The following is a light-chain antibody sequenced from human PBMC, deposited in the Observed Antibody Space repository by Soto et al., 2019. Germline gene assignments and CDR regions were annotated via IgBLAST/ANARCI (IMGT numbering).Light chain of an antibody. CDR2: DAS. CDR1: QSISSW. J-gene: IGKJ1*01. Sequence: DVQMTQSPSTVSASLGDSVTITCRASQSISSWLAWYQHKPGKAPKVLIYDASSLESGVPSRFSGSGSGTEFTLTISSLQPDDSATYYCQQYNGYSKTFGQGTKVDI. CDR3: QQYNGYSKT. V-gene: IGKV1-5*01.